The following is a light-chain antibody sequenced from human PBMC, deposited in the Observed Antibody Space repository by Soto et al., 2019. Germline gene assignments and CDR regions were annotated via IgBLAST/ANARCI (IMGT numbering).Light chain of an antibody. Sequence: EIVLTQSPGTLSLSPGERATLSCRASQSINNRYLDWYQQKPGQAPRLLIYGASSRATGIPDRFIGSGSGTDFTLTISRLEPEDFALYYCQQFGSSPGFTFGPGTKVDIK. J-gene: IGKJ3*01. V-gene: IGKV3-20*01. CDR2: GAS. CDR1: QSINNRY. CDR3: QQFGSSPGFT.